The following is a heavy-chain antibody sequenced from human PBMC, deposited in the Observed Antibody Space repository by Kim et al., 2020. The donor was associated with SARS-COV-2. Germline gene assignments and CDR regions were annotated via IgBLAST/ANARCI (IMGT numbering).Heavy chain of an antibody. J-gene: IGHJ6*02. V-gene: IGHV3-23*01. CDR1: GFTFKNYA. CDR2: LSGSGEST. Sequence: GGSLRLSCAASGFTFKNYAMTWVRQAPGKGLEWVSALSGSGESTYYADSVKGRFIISRDNSKYTVDLQMNSLRVEDTAVYYCTMRSQATTFNVGSYYGLDVWGPGTTVAVSS. D-gene: IGHD4-17*01. CDR3: TMRSQATTFNVGSYYGLDV.